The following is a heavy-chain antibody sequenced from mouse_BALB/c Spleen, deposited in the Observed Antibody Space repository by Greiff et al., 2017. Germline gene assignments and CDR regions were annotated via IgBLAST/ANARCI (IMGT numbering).Heavy chain of an antibody. J-gene: IGHJ2*01. Sequence: VQLQQSGAELAKPGASVKMSCKASGYTFTSYWMHWVKQRPGQGLEWIGYINPSTGYTEYNQKFKDKATLTADKSSSTAYMQLSSLTSEDSAVYYCNAWDYGSRYFDYWGQGTTLTVSS. V-gene: IGHV1-7*01. CDR3: NAWDYGSRYFDY. CDR2: INPSTGYT. CDR1: GYTFTSYW. D-gene: IGHD1-1*01.